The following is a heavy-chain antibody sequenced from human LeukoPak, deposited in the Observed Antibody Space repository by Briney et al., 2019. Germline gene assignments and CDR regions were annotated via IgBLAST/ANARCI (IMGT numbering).Heavy chain of an antibody. CDR3: ARDTVLLWFGESAAFDY. V-gene: IGHV3-30-3*01. Sequence: PGGSLRLSCAASGFTFSSYAMPWVRQAPGKGLEWVAVISYDGSNKYYADSVKDRFTISRDNSKNTLYLQMNSLRAEDTAVYYCARDTVLLWFGESAAFDYWGQGTLVTVSS. J-gene: IGHJ4*02. D-gene: IGHD3-10*01. CDR2: ISYDGSNK. CDR1: GFTFSSYA.